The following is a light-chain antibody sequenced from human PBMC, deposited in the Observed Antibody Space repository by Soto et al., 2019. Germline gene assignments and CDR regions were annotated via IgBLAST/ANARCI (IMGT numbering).Light chain of an antibody. CDR3: QQRSSWPLT. V-gene: IGKV3-11*01. Sequence: EIVLTQSPATLSLSPGERATLSCRASRGIDTYLAWYQQKRGQAPRLLIYDASNRTTGIPARLSAGGSGTDFTLSSSSLETDDFAVCYCQQRSSWPLTVGGGTKVDIK. J-gene: IGKJ4*01. CDR1: RGIDTY. CDR2: DAS.